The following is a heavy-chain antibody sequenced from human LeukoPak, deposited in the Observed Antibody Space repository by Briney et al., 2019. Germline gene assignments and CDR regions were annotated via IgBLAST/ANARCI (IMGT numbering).Heavy chain of an antibody. D-gene: IGHD3-22*01. CDR1: GGSISSSSYY. CDR3: ARDNIVYYDSSGYYRYYYYYGMDV. J-gene: IGHJ6*02. Sequence: PSETLSLTCTVSGGSISSSSYYWGWIRQPPGKGLEWIGSIYYSGSTYYNPSLKSRVTISVDTSKNQFSLKLSSVTAADTAVYYCARDNIVYYDSSGYYRYYYYYGMDVWGQGTTVTVSS. V-gene: IGHV4-39*07. CDR2: IYYSGST.